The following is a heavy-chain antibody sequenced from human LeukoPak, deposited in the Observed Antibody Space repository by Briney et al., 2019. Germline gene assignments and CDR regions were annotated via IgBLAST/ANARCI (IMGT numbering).Heavy chain of an antibody. Sequence: PSETLSLTCTVSDGSVSSSNWWSWVRQPPGKGLEWIGEIYHTGSTNYNPSLKSRVAISMDKSKNQFPLKLSSVTAADTAMYYCARYLEDWGQGTLVTVSS. CDR3: ARYLED. V-gene: IGHV4-4*02. CDR2: IYHTGST. J-gene: IGHJ4*02. CDR1: DGSVSSSNW.